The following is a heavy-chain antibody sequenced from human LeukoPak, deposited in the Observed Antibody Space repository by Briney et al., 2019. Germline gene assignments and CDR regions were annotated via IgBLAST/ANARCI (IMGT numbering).Heavy chain of an antibody. CDR2: INPNSGGT. V-gene: IGHV1-2*02. J-gene: IGHJ4*02. CDR1: GYSFTHYG. D-gene: IGHD3-10*01. CDR3: ARGRSGELTWAFTLDS. Sequence: ASVKVSCQASGYSFTHYGISWVRQAPGQGLEWMGWINPNSGGTKYAQKFQGRVTMTRDMSISTAYMELSRLRSDDTAVYYCARGRSGELTWAFTLDSWGQGTLVTVSS.